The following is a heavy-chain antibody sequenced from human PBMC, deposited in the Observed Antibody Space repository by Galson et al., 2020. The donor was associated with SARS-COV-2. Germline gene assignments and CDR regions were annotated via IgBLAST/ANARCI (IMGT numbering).Heavy chain of an antibody. D-gene: IGHD3-16*01. J-gene: IGHJ2*01. V-gene: IGHV4-30-2*06. CDR1: GGSIPSGGYS. CDR3: ARRYVSGLSPYWYLDL. Sequence: SQTLSLTCSVSGGSIPSGGYSWTWIRQSPGKGLEWIGYVYQSGATQYNPSLKSRLTISMDRSKNQLSLKLTSVTAADTAVYYCARRYVSGLSPYWYLDLWGRGTLVTVSS. CDR2: VYQSGAT.